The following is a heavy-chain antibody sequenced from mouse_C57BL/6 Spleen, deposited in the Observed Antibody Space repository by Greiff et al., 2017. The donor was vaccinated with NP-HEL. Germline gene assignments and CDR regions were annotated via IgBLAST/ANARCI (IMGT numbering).Heavy chain of an antibody. CDR1: GYTFTSYW. J-gene: IGHJ3*01. CDR3: AILRFDYYGSSYWFAY. Sequence: VQLQQPGAELVKPGASVKVSCKASGYTFTSYWMHWVKQRPGQGLEWIGRIHPSDSDTNYNQKFKGKATLTVDKSSSTAYMQLSSLTSEDSAVYYCAILRFDYYGSSYWFAYWGQGTLVTVSA. V-gene: IGHV1-74*01. CDR2: IHPSDSDT. D-gene: IGHD1-1*01.